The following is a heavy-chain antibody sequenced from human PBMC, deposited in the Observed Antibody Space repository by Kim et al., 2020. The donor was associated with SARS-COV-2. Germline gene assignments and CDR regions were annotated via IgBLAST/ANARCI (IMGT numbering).Heavy chain of an antibody. CDR3: AHRDGELWVFDY. Sequence: SGPTLVNPTQTLTLTCTFSGFSLTSTGVGVGWIRQPPGKGLEWLALIFWDDDKRYNPSLMNRLTLSKDTSKNQVVLTMTNMDPVDTGTYYCAHRDGELWVFDYWGQGTLVTVSS. CDR1: GFSLTSTGVG. D-gene: IGHD3-16*01. J-gene: IGHJ4*02. CDR2: IFWDDDK. V-gene: IGHV2-5*02.